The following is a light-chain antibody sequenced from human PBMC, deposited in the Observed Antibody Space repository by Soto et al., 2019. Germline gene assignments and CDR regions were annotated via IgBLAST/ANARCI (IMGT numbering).Light chain of an antibody. CDR2: LGS. CDR3: AQGLATPFT. CDR1: HSLLHSNGYNY. J-gene: IGKJ4*01. V-gene: IGKV2-28*01. Sequence: DIVMTQSPLSLPVTPGEPASISCRSSHSLLHSNGYNYLDWYLQKPGQSPQLLIYLGSNRSSGVPDRFSGSGSGTDFTLTISRVEAEDVGVYFCAQGLATPFTFGGGTKVDIK.